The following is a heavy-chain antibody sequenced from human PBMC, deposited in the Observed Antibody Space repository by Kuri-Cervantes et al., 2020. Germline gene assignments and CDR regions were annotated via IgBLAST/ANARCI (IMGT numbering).Heavy chain of an antibody. CDR2: MNNDDSSK. CDR3: ARAVGATALDY. J-gene: IGHJ4*02. CDR1: GYTFSRNW. Sequence: GESLKISCAGSGYTFSRNWMHWVRQAPGRGLVWVSRMNNDDSSKTYADSVRGRFTISRDNAKNTLYLQMNSLRADDTAVYYCARAVGATALDYWGQGTLVTVSS. V-gene: IGHV3-74*03. D-gene: IGHD1-26*01.